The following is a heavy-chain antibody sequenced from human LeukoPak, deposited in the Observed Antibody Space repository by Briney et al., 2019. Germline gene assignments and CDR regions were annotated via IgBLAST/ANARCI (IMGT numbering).Heavy chain of an antibody. D-gene: IGHD6-13*01. CDR2: ISGWGTNT. V-gene: IGHV3-23*01. Sequence: GGSLRLSCVASGFTFSNYAMNWVRQAPGKGLEWVSAISGWGTNTYYAASVEGRFTISRNNSKNTLYLQMNSLRADDTAVYYCAKWGQLEAGGFQHWGQGTLVTVSS. J-gene: IGHJ1*01. CDR3: AKWGQLEAGGFQH. CDR1: GFTFSNYA.